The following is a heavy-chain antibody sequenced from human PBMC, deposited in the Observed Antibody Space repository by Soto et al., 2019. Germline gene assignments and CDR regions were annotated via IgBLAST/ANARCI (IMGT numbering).Heavy chain of an antibody. CDR3: AKDGRDVPYDFDY. D-gene: IGHD3-16*01. J-gene: IGHJ4*02. CDR1: GFTASTYA. V-gene: IGHV3-23*04. CDR2: INGVDSVGTAST. Sequence: EVQLVVSGGGLVQPGGSLRLSCEASGFTASTYAIGWVRRAPGKGLEWVSSINGVDSVGTASTYYAESLKGRVATSRDHLNNTLYLQINSLSPEATAIIFCAKDGRDVPYDFDYWGQGDGVTVSS.